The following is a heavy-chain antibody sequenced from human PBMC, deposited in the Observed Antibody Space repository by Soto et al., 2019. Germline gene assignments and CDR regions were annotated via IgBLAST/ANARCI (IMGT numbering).Heavy chain of an antibody. CDR2: IYPGDSNT. CDR3: ARHRNYDILTGHPDY. D-gene: IGHD3-9*01. V-gene: IGHV5-51*01. Sequence: GESLKISCKGSGYSLTSYWIGWVRQMPGKGLEWMGIIYPGDSNTRYSPSFPGQVTISADKSIRTAYLQWSSLKASDTAVYYCARHRNYDILTGHPDYWGQGTLVTVSS. CDR1: GYSLTSYW. J-gene: IGHJ4*02.